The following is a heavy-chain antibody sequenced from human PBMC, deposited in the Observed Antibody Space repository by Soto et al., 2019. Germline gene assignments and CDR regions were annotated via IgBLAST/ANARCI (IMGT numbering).Heavy chain of an antibody. CDR1: GFTFSSYA. V-gene: IGHV3-23*01. CDR3: AKDLVRFLEWSTPYYYGMDV. Sequence: PGGSLRLSCAASGFTFSSYAMSWVRQAPGKGLEWVSAISGSGGSTYYADSVKGRFTISRDNSKNTLYLQMNSLRAEDTAVYYCAKDLVRFLEWSTPYYYGMDVWGQGTTVTVSS. D-gene: IGHD3-3*01. CDR2: ISGSGGST. J-gene: IGHJ6*02.